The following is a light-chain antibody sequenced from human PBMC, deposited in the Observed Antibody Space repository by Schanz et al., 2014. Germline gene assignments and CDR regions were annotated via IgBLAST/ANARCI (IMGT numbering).Light chain of an antibody. CDR3: QQSKSFPLT. Sequence: EIVLTQSPATLSVSPGERATLSCRASQSVSSNLAWYQQKPGQAPRLLIYGASTRATGIPARFSGSGSGTEFTLTISSLQSEDLATYYCQQSKSFPLTFGGGTKVEMK. CDR2: GAS. V-gene: IGKV3-15*01. J-gene: IGKJ4*01. CDR1: QSVSSN.